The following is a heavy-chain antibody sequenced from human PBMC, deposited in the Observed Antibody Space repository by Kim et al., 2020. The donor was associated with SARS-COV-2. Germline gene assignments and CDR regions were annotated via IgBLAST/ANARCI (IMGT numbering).Heavy chain of an antibody. V-gene: IGHV1-46*01. CDR3: AREGGDGSGSYYKSAPTDY. Sequence: ASVKVSCKASGYTFTSYYMHWVRQAPGQGLEWMGIINPSGGSTSYAQKFQGRVTMTRDTSTSTVYMELSSLRSEDTAVYYCAREGGDGSGSYYKSAPTDYWGQGTLVTVSS. D-gene: IGHD3-10*01. CDR2: INPSGGST. J-gene: IGHJ4*02. CDR1: GYTFTSYY.